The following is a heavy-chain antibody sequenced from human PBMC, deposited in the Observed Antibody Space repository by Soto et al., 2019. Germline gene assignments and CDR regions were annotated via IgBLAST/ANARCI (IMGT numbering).Heavy chain of an antibody. CDR2: IYYSGST. CDR3: ALAAAGTGLFDY. D-gene: IGHD6-13*01. CDR1: GGSISSYY. Sequence: QVQLQESGPGLVKPSETLSLTCTVSGGSISSYYWSWIRQPPGKGLEWIGYIYYSGSTNYNPSLKSLVPISVDTSKNQFSLKLSSVTAADTAVYYCALAAAGTGLFDYWGQGTLVTVSS. V-gene: IGHV4-59*01. J-gene: IGHJ4*02.